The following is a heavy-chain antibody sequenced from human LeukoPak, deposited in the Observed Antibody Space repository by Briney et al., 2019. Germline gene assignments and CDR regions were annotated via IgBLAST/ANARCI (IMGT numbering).Heavy chain of an antibody. CDR3: AREVGPVITSLYYYYMDV. CDR2: IHSSGST. CDR1: GGSISSYY. D-gene: IGHD3-16*01. Sequence: SETLSLTCTVSGGSISSYYWSWVRQPAVKGREWIGRIHSSGSTNYNPSLKSRVTMSVDTSKNQFSLKLNSVTAADTAVYYCAREVGPVITSLYYYYMDVWGTGTTVTVSS. V-gene: IGHV4-4*07. J-gene: IGHJ6*03.